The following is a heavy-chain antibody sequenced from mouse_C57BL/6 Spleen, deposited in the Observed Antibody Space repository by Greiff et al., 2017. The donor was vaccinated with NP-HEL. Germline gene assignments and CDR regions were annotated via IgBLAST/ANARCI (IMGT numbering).Heavy chain of an antibody. D-gene: IGHD2-3*01. CDR3: ARGIYDGYLMDY. J-gene: IGHJ4*01. V-gene: IGHV1-81*01. CDR2: IYPRSGNT. Sequence: QVQLQQSGAELARPGASVKLSCKASGYTFTSYGISWVKQRTGQGLEWIGEIYPRSGNTYYNEKFKGKATLTADKSSSTAYMELRSLTSEDSAVYFCARGIYDGYLMDYWGQGTSVTVSS. CDR1: GYTFTSYG.